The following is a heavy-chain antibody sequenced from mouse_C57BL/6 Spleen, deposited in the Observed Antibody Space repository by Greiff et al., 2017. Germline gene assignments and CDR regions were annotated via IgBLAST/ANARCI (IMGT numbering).Heavy chain of an antibody. D-gene: IGHD1-1*01. Sequence: LVESGAELVRPGASVTLSCKASGYTFTDYEMHWVKQTPVHGLEWIGAIDPETGGTAYNQKFKGKAILTADKSSSTAYMELRSLTSEDSAVYYCTRDTTVVATGDYWGQGTTLTVSS. CDR3: TRDTTVVATGDY. J-gene: IGHJ2*01. CDR1: GYTFTDYE. CDR2: IDPETGGT. V-gene: IGHV1-15*01.